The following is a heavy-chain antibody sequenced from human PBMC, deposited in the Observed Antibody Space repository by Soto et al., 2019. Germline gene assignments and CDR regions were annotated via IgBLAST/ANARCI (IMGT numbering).Heavy chain of an antibody. CDR3: AKALLVYCSSTSCSDYYYYGMDV. D-gene: IGHD2-2*01. CDR1: GFTFSSYG. CDR2: ISYDGSNK. J-gene: IGHJ6*02. Sequence: QVQLVESGGGVVQPGRSLRLSCAASGFTFSSYGMHWVRQAPGKGLEWVAVISYDGSNKYYADSVKGRFTISRDNSKNTLYLQMNSLRSEDTAVYYCAKALLVYCSSTSCSDYYYYGMDVWGQGTTVTVSS. V-gene: IGHV3-30*18.